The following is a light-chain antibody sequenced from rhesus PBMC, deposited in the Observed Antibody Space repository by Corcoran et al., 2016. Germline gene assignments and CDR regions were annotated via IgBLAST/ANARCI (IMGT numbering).Light chain of an antibody. CDR2: GAS. CDR1: QSVSSY. V-gene: IGKV3-24*04. Sequence: EIVMTQSPATLALSPGERATVSCRASQSVSSYLAWYQQKPGQAPRLLIYGASSRATGIPDRFSGRGSGTEFTLTISCLEHEDVGVYFCLQSSNWYSFGQGTKVEIK. CDR3: LQSSNWYS. J-gene: IGKJ2*01.